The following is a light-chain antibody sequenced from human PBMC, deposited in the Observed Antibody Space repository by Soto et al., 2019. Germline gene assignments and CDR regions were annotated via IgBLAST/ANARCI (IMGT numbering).Light chain of an antibody. CDR1: QSLVHSDGDTY. J-gene: IGKJ2*01. CDR3: MQGTHWPPYT. Sequence: DVVMTQSPLSLPVNLGEPAAISCRSTQSLVHSDGDTYLSWVHQRPVQSPRRLIFRVSKRDFGVPPRFIGSGSGTDFTLEITSVEAEDVGVYYCMQGTHWPPYTFGQGTRLEIK. CDR2: RVS. V-gene: IGKV2-30*02.